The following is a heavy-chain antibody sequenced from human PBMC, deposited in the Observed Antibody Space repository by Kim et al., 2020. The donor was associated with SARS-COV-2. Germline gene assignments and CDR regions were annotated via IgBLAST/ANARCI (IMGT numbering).Heavy chain of an antibody. Sequence: GGSLRLSCAASGFTFSSYAMHWVRQAPGKGLEWVAVISYDGSNKYYADSVKGRFTISRDNSKNTLYLQMNSLRAEDTAVYYCARDNYDFWSGYSGAYYGMDVWGQGTTVTVSS. CDR1: GFTFSSYA. V-gene: IGHV3-30-3*01. CDR2: ISYDGSNK. CDR3: ARDNYDFWSGYSGAYYGMDV. J-gene: IGHJ6*02. D-gene: IGHD3-3*01.